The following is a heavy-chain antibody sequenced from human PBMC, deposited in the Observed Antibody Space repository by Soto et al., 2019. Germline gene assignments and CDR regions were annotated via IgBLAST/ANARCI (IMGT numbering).Heavy chain of an antibody. Sequence: SETLSLTCSVSGGSINSYWWSWIRQPAGKGLEWIGRVYSSGTTDYNPSLNSRATLSVETSRNQLSLKLSSVTAADTAVYYCARDIGSYAYGEGYWGQGIQVTVSS. D-gene: IGHD3-10*01. CDR3: ARDIGSYAYGEGY. CDR2: VYSSGTT. J-gene: IGHJ4*02. CDR1: GGSINSYW. V-gene: IGHV4-4*07.